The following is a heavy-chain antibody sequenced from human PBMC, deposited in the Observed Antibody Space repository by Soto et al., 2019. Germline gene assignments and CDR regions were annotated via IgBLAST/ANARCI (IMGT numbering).Heavy chain of an antibody. CDR1: GGSISSGGYS. V-gene: IGHV4-30-2*01. CDR3: ARVVGGYYYGMDV. D-gene: IGHD2-2*01. CDR2: IYHSGST. J-gene: IGHJ6*02. Sequence: PSETLSLTCAVSGGSISSGGYSWSWIRQPPGKGLEWIGYIYHSGSTYYNPSLKSRVTISVDRSKNQFSLKLSSVTAADTAVYYCARVVGGYYYGMDVWAQGTTVT.